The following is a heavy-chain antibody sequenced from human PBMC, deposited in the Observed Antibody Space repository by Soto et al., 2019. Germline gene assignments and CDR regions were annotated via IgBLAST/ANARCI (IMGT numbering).Heavy chain of an antibody. V-gene: IGHV1-18*04. CDR2: VNSYDGTT. CDR3: AREYYGTTTWIDY. D-gene: IGHD1-7*01. J-gene: IGHJ4*02. CDR1: GYTFTSYP. Sequence: QVQLVQSAPELQRPGDSVKVSCKTSGYTFTSYPYSWVRQAPRQGLEWLGGVNSYDGTTKVAQQFRDRITLTADKSAATVFMELRRLTSDDTAVYYCAREYYGTTTWIDYWGQGTLVAVSS.